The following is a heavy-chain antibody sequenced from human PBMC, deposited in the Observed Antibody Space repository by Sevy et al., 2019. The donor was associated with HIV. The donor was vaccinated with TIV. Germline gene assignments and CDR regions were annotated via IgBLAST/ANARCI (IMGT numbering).Heavy chain of an antibody. J-gene: IGHJ6*02. CDR1: GFTFSRYS. Sequence: GGSLRLSCAASGFTFSRYSMNWVRQAPGKGLEWISYISGNSAAIYYADSVKGRFTVSRDNDNDALYLQLNSLRYDDTALYYCARGPDCGGDCDVGFYYPLDVWGHGTPVTVSS. V-gene: IGHV3-48*02. CDR2: ISGNSAAI. D-gene: IGHD2-21*01. CDR3: ARGPDCGGDCDVGFYYPLDV.